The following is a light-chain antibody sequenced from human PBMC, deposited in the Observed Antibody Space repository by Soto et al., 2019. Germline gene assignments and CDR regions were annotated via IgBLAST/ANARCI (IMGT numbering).Light chain of an antibody. Sequence: DIQMTQSPSSLSASVRDSVTITCQASQDIRNNLNWYQQKPGQAPKVLIYGASNLVTGVASRFSGSGSGTHFTFTISNLQPEDIATYYCQQVDSLLRATFGGGTKVEIK. J-gene: IGKJ4*01. CDR1: QDIRNN. V-gene: IGKV1-33*01. CDR2: GAS. CDR3: QQVDSLLRAT.